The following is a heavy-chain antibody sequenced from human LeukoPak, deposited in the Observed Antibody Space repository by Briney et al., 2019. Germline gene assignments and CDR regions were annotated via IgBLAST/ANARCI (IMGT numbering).Heavy chain of an antibody. V-gene: IGHV3-48*03. CDR1: GFTFSSYE. J-gene: IGHJ4*02. CDR3: ARDSGSSGWYAFDY. CDR2: ISSSGSTI. D-gene: IGHD6-19*01. Sequence: GGSLRLSCAASGFTFSSYEMNSVRQAPGKGLEWDSYISSSGSTIYYADSVKGRFTISRDNAKNSLYLQMNSLRAEDTAVYYCARDSGSSGWYAFDYWGQGTLVTVSS.